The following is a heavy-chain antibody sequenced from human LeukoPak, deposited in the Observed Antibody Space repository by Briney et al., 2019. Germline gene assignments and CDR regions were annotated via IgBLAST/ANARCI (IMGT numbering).Heavy chain of an antibody. J-gene: IGHJ5*02. CDR1: GYTFTSYY. D-gene: IGHD2-2*01. CDR2: INPSGGST. CDR3: ARRDKYCSSTSCYAIGFDP. V-gene: IGHV1-46*01. Sequence: ASVKVSCKASGYTFTSYYMHWVRQAPGQGLEWMGIINPSGGSTSYAQKFQGRVTMTRDTSTSTVYKELSSLRSEDTAVYYCARRDKYCSSTSCYAIGFDPWGQGTLVTVSS.